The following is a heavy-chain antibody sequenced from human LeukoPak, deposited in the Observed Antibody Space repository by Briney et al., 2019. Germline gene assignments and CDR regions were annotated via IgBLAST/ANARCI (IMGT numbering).Heavy chain of an antibody. CDR2: MNPNSGNT. CDR3: ARAAARMKNWFDP. CDR1: GYTFTSYD. V-gene: IGHV1-8*01. D-gene: IGHD6-13*01. J-gene: IGHJ5*02. Sequence: ASVKVSCKASGYTFTSYDINWGRQATGQGLEWMGWMNPNSGNTGYAQKFPGRVTMTRNTSISTAYMELSSLRSEDTAMYYCARAAARMKNWFDPWGQGTLVTVSS.